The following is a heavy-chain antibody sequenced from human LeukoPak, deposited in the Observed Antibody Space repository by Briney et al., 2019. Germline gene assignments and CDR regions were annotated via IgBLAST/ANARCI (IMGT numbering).Heavy chain of an antibody. D-gene: IGHD5-12*01. Sequence: GGSLRLSCAASGFTFSSYAMSWVRQAPGKGLEWVSAISGSGGSTYYADSVKGRFTISRDNSKNTLYLQMNSLRAEDTAVYYCAKDLFVDIVATFDPWAREPWSPSPQ. CDR1: GFTFSSYA. V-gene: IGHV3-23*01. CDR3: AKDLFVDIVATFDP. CDR2: ISGSGGST. J-gene: IGHJ5*02.